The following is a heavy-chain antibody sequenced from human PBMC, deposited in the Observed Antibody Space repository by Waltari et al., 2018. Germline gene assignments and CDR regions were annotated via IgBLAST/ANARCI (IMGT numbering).Heavy chain of an antibody. V-gene: IGHV4-61*02. Sequence: VQLQESGPGMVKPSETLSLTCSVSGGSITSSNYYWNWIRHSAEKGLQWIGRTYIAGTTTYNPSLESRVTISMDTSQNHFSLRLNSVTAADTAVYYCATSNFYPPFDFWGQGALVIVSS. CDR2: TYIAGTT. J-gene: IGHJ4*02. D-gene: IGHD3-3*01. CDR3: ATSNFYPPFDF. CDR1: GGSITSSNYY.